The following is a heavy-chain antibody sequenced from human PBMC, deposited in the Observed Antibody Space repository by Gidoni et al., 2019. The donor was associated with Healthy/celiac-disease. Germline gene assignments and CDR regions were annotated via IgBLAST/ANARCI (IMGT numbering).Heavy chain of an antibody. Sequence: EVQLVESGGGVVQPGGSVRLSCAASGFTFSSYWMHWVRQVPGKGLVWVSRINSYGSSTSYADSVKGRFTISRDNAKNTLYLQMNSLRAEDTAVYYCARGRIAVAGFDYWGQGTLVTVSS. CDR2: INSYGSST. CDR1: GFTFSSYW. J-gene: IGHJ4*02. V-gene: IGHV3-74*01. CDR3: ARGRIAVAGFDY. D-gene: IGHD6-19*01.